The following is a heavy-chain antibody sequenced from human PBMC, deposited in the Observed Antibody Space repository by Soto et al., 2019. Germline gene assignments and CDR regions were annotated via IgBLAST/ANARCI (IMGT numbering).Heavy chain of an antibody. V-gene: IGHV4-30-4*01. D-gene: IGHD3-22*01. CDR2: IYYSGST. Sequence: SETLSLTCTVSGGSISSGDYYWSWIRQPPGKGLEWIGYIYYSGSTYYNPSLKSRVTISVDTSKNQFSLKLSSVTAADTAVYYCARVMGYYDSSGYRYNWFDPWGQGTLVT. CDR3: ARVMGYYDSSGYRYNWFDP. J-gene: IGHJ5*02. CDR1: GGSISSGDYY.